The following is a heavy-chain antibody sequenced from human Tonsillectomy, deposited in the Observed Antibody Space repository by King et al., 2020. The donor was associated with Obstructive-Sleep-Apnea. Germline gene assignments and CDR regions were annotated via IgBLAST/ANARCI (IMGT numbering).Heavy chain of an antibody. CDR2: IIPIFGTA. J-gene: IGHJ6*02. Sequence: VQLVESGAEVKKPGSSVKVSCKASGGTFSSYAISWVRQAPGQGLEWMGGIIPIFGTANYAQKFQGRVTITADESTRTAYMELSSLRSEDTAVYYCARKTGSIAAVYYGMDVWGQGTTVTVSS. CDR3: ARKTGSIAAVYYGMDV. D-gene: IGHD6-6*01. CDR1: GGTFSSYA. V-gene: IGHV1-69*01.